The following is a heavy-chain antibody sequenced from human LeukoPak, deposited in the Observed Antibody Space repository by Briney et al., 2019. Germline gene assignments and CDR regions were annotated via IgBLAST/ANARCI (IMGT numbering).Heavy chain of an antibody. D-gene: IGHD3-22*01. V-gene: IGHV4-61*02. Sequence: SETLSLTCTVSGGSISSGSYYWSWIRQPAGKGLEWIGRIYTSGSTNYNPSLESRVTISIDTSKNQFSLKLSSVTAADTAMYYCARAHSGVNTTMTPHYYYYYIDVWGKGTTVTISS. CDR1: GGSISSGSYY. J-gene: IGHJ6*03. CDR2: IYTSGST. CDR3: ARAHSGVNTTMTPHYYYYYIDV.